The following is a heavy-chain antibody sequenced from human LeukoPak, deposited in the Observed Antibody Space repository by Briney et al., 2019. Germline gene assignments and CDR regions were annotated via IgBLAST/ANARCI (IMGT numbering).Heavy chain of an antibody. V-gene: IGHV1-8*02. CDR2: MNPNSGNT. J-gene: IGHJ6*02. CDR3: ARFMVRGENYYGMDV. Sequence: GASVKVSCKASGYTFTGYYMHWVRQAPGQGLEWMGWMNPNSGNTGYAQKFQGRVTMTRNTSISTAYMELSSLRSEDTAVYYCARFMVRGENYYGMDVWGQGTTVTVSS. CDR1: GYTFTGYY. D-gene: IGHD3-10*01.